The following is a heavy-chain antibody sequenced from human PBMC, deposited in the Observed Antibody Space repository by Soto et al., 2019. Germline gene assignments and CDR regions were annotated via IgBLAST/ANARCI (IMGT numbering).Heavy chain of an antibody. V-gene: IGHV3-33*01. CDR1: GFTFSSYG. CDR2: IWYDGSNK. J-gene: IGHJ4*02. D-gene: IGHD2-21*01. CDR3: AGYGEIEGDNVGY. Sequence: QVQLVESGGGVVQPGRSLRLSCAASGFTFSSYGMHWVRQAPGKGLEWVAVIWYDGSNKYYADSVKGRLTISRDNSKNTLYLQMNSLRAEDTAVYDCAGYGEIEGDNVGYWGQGTLVTVSS.